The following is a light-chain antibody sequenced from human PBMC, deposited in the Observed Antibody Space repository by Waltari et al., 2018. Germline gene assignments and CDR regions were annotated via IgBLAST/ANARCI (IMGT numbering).Light chain of an antibody. J-gene: IGLJ3*02. V-gene: IGLV4-69*01. Sequence: QLVLTQSPSASASLGASVKLTCTLSSGHSSNVIAWLQQQPEKGPRYLMKVNSDGSHSKGDKIPDRFSGSRYGAEHYLTISSLQSEDEADYYCQTGGHGTWVFGGGTKLTVL. CDR2: VNSDGSH. CDR1: SGHSSNV. CDR3: QTGGHGTWV.